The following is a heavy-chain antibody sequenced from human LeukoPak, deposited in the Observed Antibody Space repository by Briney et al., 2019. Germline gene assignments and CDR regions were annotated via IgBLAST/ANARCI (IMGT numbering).Heavy chain of an antibody. V-gene: IGHV3-30*18. Sequence: GGSLRLSCAASGFTFSSYGMHWVRQAPGKGLEWVAVISYDGSNKHYADSVKGRFTISRDNSKNTLYLQMNSLRAEDTAVYYCAKDPVRAVVTAFNYFDYWGQGTLVTVSS. J-gene: IGHJ4*02. CDR2: ISYDGSNK. D-gene: IGHD2-21*02. CDR3: AKDPVRAVVTAFNYFDY. CDR1: GFTFSSYG.